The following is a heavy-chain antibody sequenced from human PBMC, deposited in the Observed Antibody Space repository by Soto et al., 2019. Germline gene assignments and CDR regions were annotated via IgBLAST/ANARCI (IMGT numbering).Heavy chain of an antibody. D-gene: IGHD3-22*01. V-gene: IGHV3-15*07. J-gene: IGHJ4*02. CDR3: TTEYYYDSSGSPRDFDY. CDR1: GFTFSNAW. CDR2: IKSKTDGGTT. Sequence: GGSLRLSCAASGFTFSNAWMNWVRQAPGKGLEWVGRIKSKTDGGTTDYAAPVKGRFTISRDDSKNTLYLQMNSLKTEDTAVYYCTTEYYYDSSGSPRDFDYWGQGTLVTSPQ.